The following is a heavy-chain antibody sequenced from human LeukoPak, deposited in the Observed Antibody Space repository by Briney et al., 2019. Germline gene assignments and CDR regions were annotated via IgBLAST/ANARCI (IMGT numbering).Heavy chain of an antibody. V-gene: IGHV4-59*01. CDR1: GGSISSYY. CDR2: IYYSGST. J-gene: IGHJ3*02. CDR3: ARSAVNAGYAFDT. Sequence: SETLSLTCTVSGGSISSYYWSWIRQPPGKGLEWIGYIYYSGSTNYNPSLKSRVTISVDTSKNQFSLKLSSVTAADTAVYYCARSAVNAGYAFDTWGQGTMVTVSS.